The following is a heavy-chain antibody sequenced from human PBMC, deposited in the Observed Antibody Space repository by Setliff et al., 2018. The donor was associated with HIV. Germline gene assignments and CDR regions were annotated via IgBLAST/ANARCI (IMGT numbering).Heavy chain of an antibody. CDR2: IYTSGTT. D-gene: IGHD2-8*02. V-gene: IGHV4-4*09. CDR1: GVSISGHF. Sequence: SETLSLTCFVSGVSISGHFWGWIRQPPGKGLEWIGYIYTSGTTEYNPSLDSRVTISVDTSRDQFFLNLRSVTAADTALYFCARLIHTGLLYFDYWGLGMLVTGSS. J-gene: IGHJ4*02. CDR3: ARLIHTGLLYFDY.